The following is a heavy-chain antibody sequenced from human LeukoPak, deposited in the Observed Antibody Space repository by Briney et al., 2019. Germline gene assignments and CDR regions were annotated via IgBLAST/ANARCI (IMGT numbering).Heavy chain of an antibody. Sequence: SGPALVQPTPALTLTCTFSGFSVSTRGMRVSWMRQPPGKALEWLARIDWDDDNFYSTSLKTRLTISKDTSKNQVVLTMTTMAPVDTATYYCARYHSSGDWFDYWGQGTLVTVSS. CDR3: ARYHSSGDWFDY. D-gene: IGHD3-22*01. J-gene: IGHJ4*02. CDR2: IDWDDDN. V-gene: IGHV2-70*04. CDR1: GFSVSTRGMR.